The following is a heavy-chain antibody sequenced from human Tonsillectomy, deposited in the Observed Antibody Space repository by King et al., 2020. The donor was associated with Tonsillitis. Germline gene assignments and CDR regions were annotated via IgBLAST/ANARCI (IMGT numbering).Heavy chain of an antibody. V-gene: IGHV3-21*01. CDR1: GFTFSSYS. CDR3: ARGGYSYGPDY. J-gene: IGHJ4*02. D-gene: IGHD5-18*01. CDR2: ISSSSSYI. Sequence: QLVQSGGGLVKPGGSLRLSCAAPGFTFSSYSMNWVRQAPGKGLEWVSSISSSSSYIYYADSVKGRFTISRYKAKNSLYLQMNSLRAEDTAVYYCARGGYSYGPDYWGQGTLVTVSS.